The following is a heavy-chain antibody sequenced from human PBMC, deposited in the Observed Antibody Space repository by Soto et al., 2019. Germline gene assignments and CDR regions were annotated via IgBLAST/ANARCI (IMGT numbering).Heavy chain of an antibody. V-gene: IGHV1-18*01. CDR2: INAYNGNR. D-gene: IGHD1-26*01. J-gene: IGHJ3*02. CDR1: GYTFNTYG. CDR3: ASDRDRGADI. Sequence: QVHLVQSGPEVKKPGASVKVSCKASGYTFNTYGITWVRQAPGQGLEWMAWINAYNGNRIYAQNFQGRVTVTTNTSSTPDHIALMTLTSAVTYVDSCASDRDRGADIWGQGTMVTVSS.